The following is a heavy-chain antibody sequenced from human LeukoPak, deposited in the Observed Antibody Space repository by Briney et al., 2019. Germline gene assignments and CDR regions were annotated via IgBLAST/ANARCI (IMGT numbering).Heavy chain of an antibody. Sequence: PGGSLRLSCAASGFTFDDYAMHWVRHAPGKGLEWVSGISWNSGSIGYADSVKGRFTISRDNAKNSLYLQMNSLRAEDTALYYCAKDQGALWFRELYGAFDIWGQGTMVTVSS. CDR3: AKDQGALWFRELYGAFDI. D-gene: IGHD3-10*01. V-gene: IGHV3-9*01. J-gene: IGHJ3*02. CDR1: GFTFDDYA. CDR2: ISWNSGSI.